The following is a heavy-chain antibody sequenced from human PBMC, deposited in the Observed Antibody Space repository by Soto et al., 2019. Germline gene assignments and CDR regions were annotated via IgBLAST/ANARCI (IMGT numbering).Heavy chain of an antibody. D-gene: IGHD3-22*01. CDR2: INAGNGNT. CDR1: GYTFTSYA. J-gene: IGHJ4*02. CDR3: AREGYYYDSRNYDY. Sequence: ASVKVSCKASGYTFTSYAMHWVRQAPGQRLEWMGWINAGNGNTKYSQKFQGRVTITRDTSASTAYMELSSLRSEDMAVYYCAREGYYYDSRNYDYWGQGTLVTVSS. V-gene: IGHV1-3*03.